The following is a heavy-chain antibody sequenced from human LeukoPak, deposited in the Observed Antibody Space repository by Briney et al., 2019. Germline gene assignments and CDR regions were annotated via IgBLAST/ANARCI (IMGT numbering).Heavy chain of an antibody. Sequence: SGGSLRLSCAASGFTFSSYSMNWVRQAPGKGLEWVSSISSSSSYIYYADSVKGRFTISRDNAKNSLYLQMNSLRVDGTAFYYCAKGDWFDYWGQGTVVTVSS. V-gene: IGHV3-21*04. J-gene: IGHJ4*02. CDR1: GFTFSSYS. CDR2: ISSSSSYI. D-gene: IGHD3/OR15-3a*01. CDR3: AKGDWFDY.